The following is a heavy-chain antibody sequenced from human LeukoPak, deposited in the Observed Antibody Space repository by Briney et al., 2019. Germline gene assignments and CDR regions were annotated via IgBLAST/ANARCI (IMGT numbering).Heavy chain of an antibody. Sequence: GRSLRLSCAASGFTFSSYGMHWVRQAPGKGLEWVAVIWYDGSNKYYADSVKGRFTISRDNSKNTPYLQMNSLRAEDTAVYYCARDEVVAASPLDYWGQGTLVTVSS. D-gene: IGHD2-15*01. CDR3: ARDEVVAASPLDY. CDR1: GFTFSSYG. J-gene: IGHJ4*02. CDR2: IWYDGSNK. V-gene: IGHV3-33*01.